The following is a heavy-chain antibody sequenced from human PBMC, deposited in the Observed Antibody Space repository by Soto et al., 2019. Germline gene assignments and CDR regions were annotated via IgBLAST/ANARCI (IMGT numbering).Heavy chain of an antibody. Sequence: GGSLRLSSAASGITFSSYAMHWVRQAPGKGLEWVAVISYDGSNKYYADSVKGRFTISRDNSKNTLYLQMNSLRAEDTAVYYCERDRGSGWHQIDYYYYGMDVWGQGTTVTVSS. CDR2: ISYDGSNK. CDR3: ERDRGSGWHQIDYYYYGMDV. J-gene: IGHJ6*02. V-gene: IGHV3-30-3*01. CDR1: GITFSSYA. D-gene: IGHD6-19*01.